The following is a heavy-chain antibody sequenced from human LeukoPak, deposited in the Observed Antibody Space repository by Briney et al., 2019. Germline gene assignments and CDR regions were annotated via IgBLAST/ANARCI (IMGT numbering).Heavy chain of an antibody. CDR2: LKQDGSEK. CDR1: GFTLYSYW. D-gene: IGHD6-13*01. Sequence: GSLRLSFSTSGFTLYSYWMSWVRPAPGKGLGWVANLKQDGSEKYYVDSVKGRFTISRDNAKNSLYLQMNSLRAEDTAVYYCARDSSSWRYYYYYYYMDVWGKGTTVTVSS. V-gene: IGHV3-7*01. J-gene: IGHJ6*03. CDR3: ARDSSSWRYYYYYYYMDV.